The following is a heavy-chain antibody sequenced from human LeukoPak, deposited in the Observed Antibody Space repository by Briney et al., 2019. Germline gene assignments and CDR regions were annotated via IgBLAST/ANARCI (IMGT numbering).Heavy chain of an antibody. CDR1: GYTFTSYG. CDR3: ARDGVVVAADYYYYGMDV. J-gene: IGHJ6*04. V-gene: IGHV1-18*04. D-gene: IGHD2-15*01. Sequence: ASVKVSCKASGYTFTSYGISWVRQAPGQGLEWMGWISAYNGNTNYAQKLQGRVTMTTDTSTSTAYMELRSLRSDDTAVYYCARDGVVVAADYYYYGMDVLGKGTTVTVSS. CDR2: ISAYNGNT.